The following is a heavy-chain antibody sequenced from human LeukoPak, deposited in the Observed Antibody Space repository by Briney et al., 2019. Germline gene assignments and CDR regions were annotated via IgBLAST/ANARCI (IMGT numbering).Heavy chain of an antibody. D-gene: IGHD3-22*01. V-gene: IGHV3-48*04. CDR3: AKAPYDSSGYLDY. CDR1: GFTFSSYS. J-gene: IGHJ4*02. Sequence: GGSLRLSCAASGFTFSSYSMNWVRQAPGRGLEWVSYISSSSSTIYYADSVKGRFTISRDNAKNSLYLQMNSLRAEDTALYYCAKAPYDSSGYLDYWGQGTLVTVSS. CDR2: ISSSSSTI.